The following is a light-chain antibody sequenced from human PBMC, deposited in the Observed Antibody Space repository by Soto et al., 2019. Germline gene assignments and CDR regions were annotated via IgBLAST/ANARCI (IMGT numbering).Light chain of an antibody. CDR1: QSIRKY. CDR2: AAS. V-gene: IGKV1-39*01. CDR3: QQSGDTPPWT. Sequence: DIQMTQSPPSLSASVGDRVIITCRASQSIRKYLNWYQHKPGKVPTLLIYAASSLQSGVPSRFSGSGSGTEFTLTITSLQPEDFATYYCQQSGDTPPWTFXQGTKVDIK. J-gene: IGKJ1*01.